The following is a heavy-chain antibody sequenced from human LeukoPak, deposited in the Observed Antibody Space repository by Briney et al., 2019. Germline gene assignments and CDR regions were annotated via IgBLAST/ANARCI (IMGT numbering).Heavy chain of an antibody. V-gene: IGHV3-33*01. J-gene: IGHJ4*02. CDR2: IWYGGSNK. D-gene: IGHD3-22*01. CDR1: GFTFSSYG. CDR3: ARDRSYYDSSGYHRVDY. Sequence: GGSLRLSCAASGFTFSSYGMHWVRQAPGKGLEWVAVIWYGGSNKYYADSVKGRFTISRDNAKNSLYLQMNSLRAEDTAVYYCARDRSYYDSSGYHRVDYWGQGTLVTVSS.